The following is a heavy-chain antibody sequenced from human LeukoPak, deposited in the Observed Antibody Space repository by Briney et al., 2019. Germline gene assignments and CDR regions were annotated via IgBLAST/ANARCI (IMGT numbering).Heavy chain of an antibody. V-gene: IGHV3-23*01. Sequence: GGSLRLSCVASGLAFRSYSVNSALQAPGKGREWVSTISVSSRTFYADSVKGRFTTSRDNSMNTLYLQMTGLRADDTAEYCCADYGVAGVRSSSYWGQGTLVTVSS. CDR3: ADYGVAGVRSSSY. CDR2: ISVSSRT. D-gene: IGHD3-10*01. J-gene: IGHJ4*02. CDR1: GLAFRSYS.